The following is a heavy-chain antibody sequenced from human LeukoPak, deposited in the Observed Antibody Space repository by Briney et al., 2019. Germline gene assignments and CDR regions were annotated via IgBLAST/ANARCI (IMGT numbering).Heavy chain of an antibody. CDR1: GCIFSGYS. CDR3: AREGATAGSGYYFDY. V-gene: IGHV3-21*01. Sequence: PGGSLRLSCAASGCIFSGYSMNWVRQAPGKGLKWVSSISSSSSSIYYADSVKGRFTSSRDNTKKSLYLQMNSLRAEDTAVYYCAREGATAGSGYYFDYWGQGSLVTVSS. D-gene: IGHD6-13*01. CDR2: ISSSSSSI. J-gene: IGHJ4*02.